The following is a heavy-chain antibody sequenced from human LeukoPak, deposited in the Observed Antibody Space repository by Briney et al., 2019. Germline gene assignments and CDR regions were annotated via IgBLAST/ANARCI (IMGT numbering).Heavy chain of an antibody. J-gene: IGHJ6*02. CDR3: ARLYGDYLFDYYYYGMDV. CDR2: IYYSGST. Sequence: PSETLSLTCTVSGGSISSYYWSWIRQPPGKGLEWIGYIYYSGSTNYNPSLKSRVTISVDTSENQFSLKLSSVTAADTAVYYCARLYGDYLFDYYYYGMDVWGQGTTVTVSS. CDR1: GGSISSYY. D-gene: IGHD4-17*01. V-gene: IGHV4-59*01.